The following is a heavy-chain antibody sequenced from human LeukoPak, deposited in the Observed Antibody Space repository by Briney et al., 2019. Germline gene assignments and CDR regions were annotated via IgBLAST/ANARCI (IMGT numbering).Heavy chain of an antibody. CDR3: ATPLDYYDSSGYHQGGD. V-gene: IGHV3-7*03. D-gene: IGHD3-22*01. CDR1: GFTFSRHW. J-gene: IGHJ6*02. CDR2: IKEDGIKK. Sequence: GGSLRLSCAASGFTFSRHWMTWVRQAPGKGLEWVANIKEDGIKKNYVDSVKGRFTISRDNAKNSLYLQMNSLRAEDTAVYFCATPLDYYDSSGYHQGGDWGQGTTVTVSS.